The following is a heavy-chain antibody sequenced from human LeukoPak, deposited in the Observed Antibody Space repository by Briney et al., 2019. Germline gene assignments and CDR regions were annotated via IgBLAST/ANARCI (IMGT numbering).Heavy chain of an antibody. D-gene: IGHD2-15*01. CDR3: AKKGVPDICSGGSCYVHYYFDY. CDR1: GFTFSSYA. CDR2: ISGSGGST. Sequence: GGSLGLSCAAPGFTFSSYAMSWVRQAPGKGLEWVSAISGSGGSTYYADSVKGRFTISRDNSKNTLYLQMNSLRAEDTAVYYCAKKGVPDICSGGSCYVHYYFDYWGQGTLVTVSS. V-gene: IGHV3-23*01. J-gene: IGHJ4*02.